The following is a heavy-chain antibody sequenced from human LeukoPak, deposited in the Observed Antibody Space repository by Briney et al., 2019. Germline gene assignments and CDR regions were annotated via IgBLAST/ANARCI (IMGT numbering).Heavy chain of an antibody. CDR2: VYYGGTT. Sequence: SETLSLTCAVYGGSFSGYYWSWIRQPPGKGLEWIGYVYYGGTTNYNPSVKSRVTISVDTSKNQFSLKLTSVTAADTAVYYCARGRGRDGDNLVSWSQGTLVTVSS. D-gene: IGHD5-24*01. J-gene: IGHJ4*02. CDR1: GGSFSGYY. CDR3: ARGRGRDGDNLVS. V-gene: IGHV4-59*01.